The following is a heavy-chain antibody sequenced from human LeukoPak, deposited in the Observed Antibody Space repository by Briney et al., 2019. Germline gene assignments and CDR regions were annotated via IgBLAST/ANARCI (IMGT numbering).Heavy chain of an antibody. J-gene: IGHJ6*02. CDR3: ARVGAMVRGPYYYYYGMDV. CDR2: IYYSGST. D-gene: IGHD3-10*01. CDR1: GGSISSSSYY. Sequence: SETLSLTCTVSGGSISSSSYYWGWIRQPPGKGLEWIGSIYYSGSTYYNPSLKSRVTISVDTSKNQFSLKLSSVTAADTAVYYCARVGAMVRGPYYYYYGMDVWGQGTTVTVSS. V-gene: IGHV4-39*07.